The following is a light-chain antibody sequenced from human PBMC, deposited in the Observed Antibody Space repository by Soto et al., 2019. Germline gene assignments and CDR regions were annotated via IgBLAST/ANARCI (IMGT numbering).Light chain of an antibody. Sequence: QSVLTQPASVSGSPGQSITISCTGTSSDVGAYNFVSWYQQYPGKAPKVMISDVNDRPSGVSPRFSGSKSGNTASLTISGLQPEDEALYFCTSYRRGPLYVFGNGTKVTVL. CDR1: SSDVGAYNF. J-gene: IGLJ1*01. V-gene: IGLV2-14*01. CDR3: TSYRRGPLYV. CDR2: DVN.